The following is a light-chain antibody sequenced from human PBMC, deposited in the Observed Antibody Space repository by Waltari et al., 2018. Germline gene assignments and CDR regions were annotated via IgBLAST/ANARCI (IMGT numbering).Light chain of an antibody. J-gene: IGKJ4*01. CDR2: DAS. V-gene: IGKV3-11*01. CDR3: QQRSDWPLT. CDR1: QSVSTS. Sequence: EIVLTQSPATLSLSPGERATLSCRASQSVSTSLGWYQQKPGQAPRLHILDASSRATGLPARFSANGSGTDFTLTISSLEPEDFATYYCQQRSDWPLTFGGGTKVELK.